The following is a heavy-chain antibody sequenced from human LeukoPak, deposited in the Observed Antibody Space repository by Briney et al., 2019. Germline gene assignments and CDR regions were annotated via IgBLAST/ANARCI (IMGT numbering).Heavy chain of an antibody. J-gene: IGHJ6*02. V-gene: IGHV1-69*13. D-gene: IGHD3-22*01. CDR1: GGTFSSYA. Sequence: GASVKVSCKASGGTFSSYAISWVRQAPGQGLEWMRGIIPIFGTANYAQKFQGRVTITADESTSTAYMELSSLRSEDTAVYYCAVDYYDSSGYYYYYGMDVWGQGTTVTVSS. CDR3: AVDYYDSSGYYYYYGMDV. CDR2: IIPIFGTA.